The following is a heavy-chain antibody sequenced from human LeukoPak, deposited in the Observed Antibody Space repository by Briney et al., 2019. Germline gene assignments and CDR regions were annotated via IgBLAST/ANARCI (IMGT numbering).Heavy chain of an antibody. CDR1: GFTVSSNY. CDR3: AKADYGSGTPS. Sequence: GGSLRLSCATSGFTVSSNYKSWVRQAPGKGLEWVAFIRYDGSNKYYADSVKGRFTISRDNSKNTLNLQMNSLRAEDTAIYYCAKADYGSGTPSWGQGTLVTVSS. CDR2: IRYDGSNK. D-gene: IGHD3-10*01. V-gene: IGHV3-30*02. J-gene: IGHJ4*02.